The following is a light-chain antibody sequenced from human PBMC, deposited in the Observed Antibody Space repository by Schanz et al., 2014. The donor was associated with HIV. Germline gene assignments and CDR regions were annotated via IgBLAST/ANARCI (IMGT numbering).Light chain of an antibody. CDR2: GAS. CDR1: QSVRTN. CDR3: QQYGSSPRT. J-gene: IGKJ1*01. V-gene: IGKV3-20*01. Sequence: EIVMTQSPVTLSVSPGERATLSCRASQSVRTNLAWYQQKRGQAPRLLIYGASTRAPSFPARFSGSGSGTDFTLTISRLEPEDFAVYYCQQYGSSPRTFGQGTRVEI.